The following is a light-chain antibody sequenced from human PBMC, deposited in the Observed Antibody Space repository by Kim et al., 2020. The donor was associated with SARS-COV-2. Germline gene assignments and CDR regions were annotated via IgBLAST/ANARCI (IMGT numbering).Light chain of an antibody. CDR2: EDN. J-gene: IGLJ2*01. CDR1: SGSIASNY. CDR3: QSYDSSNHVV. Sequence: KTVPISGPRTSGSIASNYVQGYQQRPGSAPTTVIYEDNQRPSGVPDRFSGSIDSSSNSASLTISGLKTEDEADYYCQSYDSSNHVVFGGGTQLTVL. V-gene: IGLV6-57*03.